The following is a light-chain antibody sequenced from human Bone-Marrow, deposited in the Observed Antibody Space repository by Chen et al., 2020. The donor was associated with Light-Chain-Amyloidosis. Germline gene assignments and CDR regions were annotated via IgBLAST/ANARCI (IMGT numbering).Light chain of an antibody. CDR1: NIGSTS. J-gene: IGLJ3*02. CDR2: DDS. CDR3: QVWDRSSDRPV. V-gene: IGLV3-21*02. Sequence: SYVLTQPSSVPVAPGHTATLACGGNNIGSTSVHWYQQTPGQAPLLVVYDDSDRPSGIPERLSGSNSGNTATLTISRVEAGDEADYYCQVWDRSSDRPVFGGGTKLTVL.